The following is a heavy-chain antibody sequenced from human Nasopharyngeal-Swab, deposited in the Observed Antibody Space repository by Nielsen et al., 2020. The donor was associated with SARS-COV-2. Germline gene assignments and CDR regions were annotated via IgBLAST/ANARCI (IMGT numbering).Heavy chain of an antibody. CDR3: AKDSTMISY. CDR1: GFSFSSYA. D-gene: IGHD3-22*01. Sequence: GESLKISCAASGFSFSSYAMSRVRQTPGKGLEWVSGISASGGSTYYADSVKGRFTISRDNSRNTLSLQMNSLRVEDTAVYYCAKDSTMISYWGQGTLVTVSS. V-gene: IGHV3-23*01. CDR2: ISASGGST. J-gene: IGHJ4*02.